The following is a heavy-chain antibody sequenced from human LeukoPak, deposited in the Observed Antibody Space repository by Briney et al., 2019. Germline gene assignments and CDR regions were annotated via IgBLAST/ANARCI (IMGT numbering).Heavy chain of an antibody. CDR2: IWYDGSNK. CDR3: AREGYCSSTSCYRPFDY. CDR1: GFTFSSYG. V-gene: IGHV3-33*01. D-gene: IGHD2-2*02. Sequence: GGSLRLSCAASGFTFSSYGMHWVRQAPGKGLEWVAVIWYDGSNKYYADSAKGRFTISRDNSKNTLYLQMNSLRAEDTAVYYCAREGYCSSTSCYRPFDYWGQGTLVTVSS. J-gene: IGHJ4*02.